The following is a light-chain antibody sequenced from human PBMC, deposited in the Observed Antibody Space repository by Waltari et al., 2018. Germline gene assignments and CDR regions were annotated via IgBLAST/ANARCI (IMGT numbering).Light chain of an antibody. Sequence: SCRAKQSLRSTLTWFQQKRGQPPRLLIYGTSTRATGSPARFSGSGSGTDFSLTISSLQPEDFATYYCQQYDSWPWTFGQGTRVE. CDR1: QSLRST. J-gene: IGKJ1*01. CDR2: GTS. CDR3: QQYDSWPWT. V-gene: IGKV3D-15*01.